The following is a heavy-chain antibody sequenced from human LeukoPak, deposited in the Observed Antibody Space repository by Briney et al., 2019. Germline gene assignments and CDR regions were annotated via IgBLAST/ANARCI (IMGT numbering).Heavy chain of an antibody. CDR3: AREPGTATGY. D-gene: IGHD1-1*01. J-gene: IGHJ4*02. V-gene: IGHV1-2*02. Sequence: ASVKVSCKASGYTFTGYYLHWVRQAPGQGREWMGWIYPNTGGTKSTQKFQVRVSMTRDTSITTAYMEINRLTSDDTAVYYCAREPGTATGYWGQGTLVTVSS. CDR2: IYPNTGGT. CDR1: GYTFTGYY.